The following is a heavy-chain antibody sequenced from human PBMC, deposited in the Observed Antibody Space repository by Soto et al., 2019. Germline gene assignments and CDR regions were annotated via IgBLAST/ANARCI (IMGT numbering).Heavy chain of an antibody. CDR3: AREGALPGYYDSSGYYPDAFDI. Sequence: GGSLRLSCAASGFTFSSYAMHWVRQAPGKGLEWVAVISYDGSNKYCADSVKGRFTISRDNSKNTLYLQMNSLRAEDTAVYYCAREGALPGYYDSSGYYPDAFDIWGQGTMVTVSS. CDR2: ISYDGSNK. D-gene: IGHD3-22*01. J-gene: IGHJ3*02. CDR1: GFTFSSYA. V-gene: IGHV3-30-3*01.